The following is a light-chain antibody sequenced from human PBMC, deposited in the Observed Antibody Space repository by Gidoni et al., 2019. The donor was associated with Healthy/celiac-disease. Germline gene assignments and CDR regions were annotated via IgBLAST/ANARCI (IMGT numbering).Light chain of an antibody. Sequence: SYELPQPPSVSVSPGQTASITCSGDKLGDKYACWYQQKPGQSPVLVIYQDSKRPSGIPARFSGSNSGNTATLTISGTQAMDEADYYCQAWDSSTVVFGTGTKVTVL. CDR1: KLGDKY. CDR2: QDS. V-gene: IGLV3-1*01. CDR3: QAWDSSTVV. J-gene: IGLJ1*01.